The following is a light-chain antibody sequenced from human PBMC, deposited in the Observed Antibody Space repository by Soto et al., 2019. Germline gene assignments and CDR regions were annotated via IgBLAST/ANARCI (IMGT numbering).Light chain of an antibody. CDR2: DAS. V-gene: IGKV1-33*01. CDR3: QQYDNLPIT. CDR1: QDISKY. Sequence: DIQMTQSPSSLSASVGDRVTITCQASQDISKYLNWYQQKPGKAPKFLIYDASNLETGVPSRFSRSGSGTDFTFTISSLQPEDIATYYCQQYDNLPITFGGGTKVEIK. J-gene: IGKJ4*01.